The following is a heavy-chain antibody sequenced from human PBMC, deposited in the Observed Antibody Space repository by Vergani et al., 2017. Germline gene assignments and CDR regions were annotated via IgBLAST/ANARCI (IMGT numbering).Heavy chain of an antibody. V-gene: IGHV3-74*01. CDR3: ARDSSSWYANWFDP. Sequence: EVQLVESGGGLVQPGGSLRLSCAASGFTFSSYWMHWVRQAPGKGLGWVSRINSDGSSTSYADSVKGRFTISRDNAKNTLYLQMNSLRAEDTAVYYCARDSSSWYANWFDPWGQGTLVTVSS. CDR1: GFTFSSYW. D-gene: IGHD6-13*01. J-gene: IGHJ5*02. CDR2: INSDGSST.